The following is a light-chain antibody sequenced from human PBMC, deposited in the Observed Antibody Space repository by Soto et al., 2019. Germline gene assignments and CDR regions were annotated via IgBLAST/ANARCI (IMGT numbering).Light chain of an antibody. CDR2: DVS. Sequence: QSTLTQRAYVSGSPGQSVTISCVGTSGDIGDYNYVSWYQQHPGKVPKVIIYDVSNRPSGVSYRFSGTKSGNTASLTVSGLQAEDEADYYCCSYTRSGTLIFGTGTKLTVL. CDR3: CSYTRSGTLI. J-gene: IGLJ1*01. CDR1: SGDIGDYNY. V-gene: IGLV2-14*01.